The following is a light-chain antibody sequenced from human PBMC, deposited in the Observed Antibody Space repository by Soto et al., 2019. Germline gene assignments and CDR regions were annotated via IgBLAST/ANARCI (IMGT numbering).Light chain of an antibody. CDR1: QNIDNC. V-gene: IGKV1-39*01. Sequence: DIQMIQSPSSLSASVGDRVTITCRASQNIDNCLSWYQQKPGKAPKLLIYAASSLQSGVPSRFSGRGSGTDVTLTISRLQREELATYYCLQTYTAPATFGQGTRVDIK. CDR2: AAS. J-gene: IGKJ1*01. CDR3: LQTYTAPAT.